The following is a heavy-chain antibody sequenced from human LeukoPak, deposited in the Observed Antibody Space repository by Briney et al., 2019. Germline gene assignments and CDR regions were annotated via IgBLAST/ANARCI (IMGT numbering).Heavy chain of an antibody. V-gene: IGHV3-23*01. CDR1: GFTFSSYA. Sequence: GGSLRLSCAASGFTFSSYAMSWVRQAPGKGLEWVSAISGSGGSTYYADSVKGRFTISRDNSKNTLYLQMNSLRAEDTAVYYCARLVKHIVVVTAIPPDYWGQGTLVTVSS. CDR2: ISGSGGST. J-gene: IGHJ4*02. CDR3: ARLVKHIVVVTAIPPDY. D-gene: IGHD2-21*02.